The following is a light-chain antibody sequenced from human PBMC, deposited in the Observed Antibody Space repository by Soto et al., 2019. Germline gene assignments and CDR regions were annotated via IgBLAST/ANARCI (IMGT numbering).Light chain of an antibody. V-gene: IGKV3-20*01. J-gene: IGKJ2*01. Sequence: EIVLTQSPGTLPLSPGQRATLSCRASQSISSSYLAWYQQRPGQAPRLLIYGASSRTTGTPDRFSGSGSGTDFTLTISRLEPEDFAVYYCQQRKTFGQGTNLEIK. CDR1: QSISSSY. CDR2: GAS. CDR3: QQRKT.